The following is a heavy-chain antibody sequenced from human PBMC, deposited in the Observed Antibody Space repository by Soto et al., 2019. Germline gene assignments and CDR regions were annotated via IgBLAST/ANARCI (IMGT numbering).Heavy chain of an antibody. V-gene: IGHV3-66*01. CDR2: IYSGGST. D-gene: IGHD6-13*01. J-gene: IGHJ3*01. CDR1: GFTVSSNY. CDR3: ARAYSSSSGKNAFDF. Sequence: PGGSLRLSCAASGFTVSSNYMSWVRQAPGKGLEWVSVIYSGGSTYYADSVKGRFTISRDNSKNTLYLQMNSLRAEDTAIYYCARAYSSSSGKNAFDFWGQGTMVTVSS.